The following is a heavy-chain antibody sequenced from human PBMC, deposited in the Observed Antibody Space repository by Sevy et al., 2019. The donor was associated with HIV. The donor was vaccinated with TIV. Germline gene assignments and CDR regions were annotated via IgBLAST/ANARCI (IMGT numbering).Heavy chain of an antibody. V-gene: IGHV3-7*01. D-gene: IGHD3-16*01. CDR1: AVTFSAHA. J-gene: IGHJ4*02. CDR2: IKQDGTEA. Sequence: GGSLRLSCAASAVTFSAHAMHWVRQAPGKGLEWVAYIKQDGTEAYYVDAVRGRFTVSRDNSHKSFFLQMTSLRDEDTAVYYCARGLADWGSFHYSLWGQGTPVTVSS. CDR3: ARGLADWGSFHYSL.